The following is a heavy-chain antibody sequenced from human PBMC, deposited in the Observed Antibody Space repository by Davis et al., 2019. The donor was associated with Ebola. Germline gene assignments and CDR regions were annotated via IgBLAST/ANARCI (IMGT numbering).Heavy chain of an antibody. CDR3: ARPSPTGGGFDY. CDR1: GYTFTSYY. Sequence: ASVKVSCKASGYTFTSYYMHWVRQAPGQGLEWMGLINPSGGSTSYAQKFQGRVTMTRDTSTSTVYMELSSLRSEDTAVYYCARPSPTGGGFDYWGQGTLVTVSS. V-gene: IGHV1-46*01. D-gene: IGHD1-1*01. CDR2: INPSGGST. J-gene: IGHJ4*02.